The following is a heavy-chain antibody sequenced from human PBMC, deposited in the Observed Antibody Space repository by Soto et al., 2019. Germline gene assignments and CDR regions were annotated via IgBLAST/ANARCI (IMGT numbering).Heavy chain of an antibody. V-gene: IGHV3-11*01. CDR2: ISSSGSTV. D-gene: IGHD6-19*01. CDR1: GFTFSDYY. Sequence: QVQLVESGGGLVKPGGSLRLSCAASGFTFSDYYMSWIRQAPGKGLEWVSYISSSGSTVYYADSVKGRFTISRDNAKNSLYLQMNSLRAEDTAVYYCARVPSLYSSGWYARYYFDYWGQGTLVTVSS. CDR3: ARVPSLYSSGWYARYYFDY. J-gene: IGHJ4*02.